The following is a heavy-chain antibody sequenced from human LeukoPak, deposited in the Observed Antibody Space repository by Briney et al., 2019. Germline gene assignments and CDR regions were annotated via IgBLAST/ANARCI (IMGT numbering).Heavy chain of an antibody. D-gene: IGHD5-18*01. V-gene: IGHV4-34*01. CDR1: GGSFSGYY. Sequence: SETLSLTCAVYGGSFSGYYWSWIRQPPGKGLEWIGEINHSGSTNYNPSLKSRVTISVDTSKNQFSLKLSSVTAADTAVYYCARGARGYSYGYWFDPRGQGTLVTASS. CDR3: ARGARGYSYGYWFDP. CDR2: INHSGST. J-gene: IGHJ5*02.